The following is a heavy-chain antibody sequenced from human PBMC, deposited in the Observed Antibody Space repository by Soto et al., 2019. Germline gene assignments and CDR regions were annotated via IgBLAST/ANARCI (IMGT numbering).Heavy chain of an antibody. CDR3: ATQLAYCGDDCLTQQIQY. Sequence: GASVKVSCKTSGYTFISYYIHWVRQAPGQGLEWMRWVNPRSGDTNCAQKLQFRVTMTGDASIGKAYMELSRLRPGDNAVFYCATQLAYCGDDCLTQQIQYWG. D-gene: IGHD2-21*02. CDR2: VNPRSGDT. V-gene: IGHV1-2*02. CDR1: GYTFISYY. J-gene: IGHJ4*01.